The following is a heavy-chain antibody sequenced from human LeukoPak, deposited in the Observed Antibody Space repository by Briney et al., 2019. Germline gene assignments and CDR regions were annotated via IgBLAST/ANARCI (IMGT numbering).Heavy chain of an antibody. D-gene: IGHD3-10*01. CDR3: ARAGDWFGELD. CDR1: GYTFTGYY. V-gene: IGHV1-2*02. J-gene: IGHJ4*02. Sequence: GASVKVSCKASGYTFTGYYMHWVRQAPGQGFEWMGWINPNSGGTNYAQKFQGRVTMTRDTSISTAYMELSSLRSEDTAVYYCARAGDWFGELDWGQGTLVTVSS. CDR2: INPNSGGT.